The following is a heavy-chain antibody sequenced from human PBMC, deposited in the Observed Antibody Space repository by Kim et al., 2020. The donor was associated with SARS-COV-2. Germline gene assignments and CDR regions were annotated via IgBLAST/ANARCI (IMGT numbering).Heavy chain of an antibody. J-gene: IGHJ4*02. D-gene: IGHD2-15*01. CDR3: VRGGGSNCRGISCYPGDY. V-gene: IGHV3-74*01. CDR1: GFTFSNFW. Sequence: GGSLRLSCAASGFTFSNFWMHWVRQPPGKGLVWVSHIDADGSTTSYADSVKGRFTMSRDNAKNTLYLQMNSLRVEDTAMYYCVRGGGSNCRGISCYPGDYWGQGSLVTVSA. CDR2: IDADGSTT.